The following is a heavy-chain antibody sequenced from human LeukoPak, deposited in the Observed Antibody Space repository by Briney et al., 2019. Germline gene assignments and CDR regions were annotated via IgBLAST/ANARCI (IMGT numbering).Heavy chain of an antibody. Sequence: SETLSLTCTVSGGSISGSSYYWGWIRQPPGKGLEWIGSIYYSGSTYYNPSLKSRVTISVDTSKNQSSLKLSSVTAADTAVYYCARLHCSSTSCPNWFDPWGQGTLVTVSS. J-gene: IGHJ5*02. CDR3: ARLHCSSTSCPNWFDP. CDR1: GGSISGSSYY. D-gene: IGHD2-2*01. V-gene: IGHV4-39*01. CDR2: IYYSGST.